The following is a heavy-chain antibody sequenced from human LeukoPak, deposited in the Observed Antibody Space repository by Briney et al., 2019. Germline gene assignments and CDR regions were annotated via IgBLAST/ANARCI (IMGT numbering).Heavy chain of an antibody. V-gene: IGHV4-34*01. CDR3: ARVRCPLDRTPDYYYYMDV. J-gene: IGHJ6*03. CDR1: GGSFSGYY. Sequence: SETLSLTCAVYGGSFSGYYWSWIRQPPGKGLEWIGEINHSGSTNYNPSLKSRVTISVDTSKNQFSLKLSSVPAADTAVDYCARVRCPLDRTPDYYYYMDVWGKGTTVTVSS. D-gene: IGHD3-9*01. CDR2: INHSGST.